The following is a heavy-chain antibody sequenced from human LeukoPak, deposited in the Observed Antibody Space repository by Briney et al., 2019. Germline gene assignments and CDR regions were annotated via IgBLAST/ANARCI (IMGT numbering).Heavy chain of an antibody. Sequence: MAGGSLRLSCAASGFTFSSYSMNWVRQAPGKELEWVSSISSSSSYIYYADSVKGRFTISRDNAKNSLYLQMNSLRAEDTAVYYCARERSGDYDFWSGYYLRSYGMDVWGQGTTVTVSS. J-gene: IGHJ6*02. CDR1: GFTFSSYS. V-gene: IGHV3-21*01. D-gene: IGHD3-3*01. CDR2: ISSSSSYI. CDR3: ARERSGDYDFWSGYYLRSYGMDV.